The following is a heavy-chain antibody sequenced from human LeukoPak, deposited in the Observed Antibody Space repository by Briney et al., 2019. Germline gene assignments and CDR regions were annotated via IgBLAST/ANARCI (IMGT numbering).Heavy chain of an antibody. CDR2: ISGSGVST. Sequence: QPGGSLRLSCAASGFTFSSYAMNWVRQAPGKGLEWVSAISGSGVSTYYADSVKGRFTISGDNSKNTLYLQMNSLRAEDTAVYYRAKDPRPNWSAYYHSFDYWGQGTLVTVTS. D-gene: IGHD3-3*01. J-gene: IGHJ4*02. V-gene: IGHV3-23*01. CDR3: AKDPRPNWSAYYHSFDY. CDR1: GFTFSSYA.